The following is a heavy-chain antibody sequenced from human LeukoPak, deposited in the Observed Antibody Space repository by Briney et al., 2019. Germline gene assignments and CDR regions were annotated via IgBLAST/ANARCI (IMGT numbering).Heavy chain of an antibody. CDR2: ISYDGSNK. V-gene: IGHV3-30-3*01. CDR3: ARGRQQLVFKKRACLDWFDP. J-gene: IGHJ5*02. CDR1: GLTFSSYA. Sequence: PGGSLRLSCAASGLTFSSYAMHWVRQAPGKGLEWVAVISYDGSNKYYADSVKGRFTISRDNSKNTLYLQMNSLRAEDTAVYYCARGRQQLVFKKRACLDWFDPWGQGTLVTVSS. D-gene: IGHD6-13*01.